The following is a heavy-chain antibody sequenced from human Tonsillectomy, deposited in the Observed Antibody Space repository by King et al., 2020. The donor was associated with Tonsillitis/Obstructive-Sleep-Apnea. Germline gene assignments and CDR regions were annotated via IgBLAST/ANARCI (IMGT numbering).Heavy chain of an antibody. J-gene: IGHJ6*03. CDR1: GFTFSSYA. V-gene: IGHV3-30*04. CDR3: ARAPTYCSSTTCYSYYYFYMDV. D-gene: IGHD2-2*02. CDR2: MSCDGSSE. Sequence: QVQLVESGGGVVQPGTSLRLSCSASGFTFSSYAMHWVRQAPGKGLEWVAVMSCDGSSEYYADSVKGRFTISRDNSKNSLYLQMNSLRAEDTAVYYCARAPTYCSSTTCYSYYYFYMDVWGKGTTVTVSS.